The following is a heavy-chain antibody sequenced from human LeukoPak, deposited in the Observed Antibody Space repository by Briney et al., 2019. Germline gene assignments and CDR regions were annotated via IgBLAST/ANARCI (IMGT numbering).Heavy chain of an antibody. Sequence: GASVKVSCKASGYSFTSYDINWVRQATGQGLEWMGWMNPNSGNTGYAQKFQGRVTMTRNTSISTAYMELSSLRSEDTAVYYCARSSFGVGATILYFDYWGQGTLVTVSS. V-gene: IGHV1-8*01. CDR1: GYSFTSYD. J-gene: IGHJ4*02. CDR2: MNPNSGNT. CDR3: ARSSFGVGATILYFDY. D-gene: IGHD1-26*01.